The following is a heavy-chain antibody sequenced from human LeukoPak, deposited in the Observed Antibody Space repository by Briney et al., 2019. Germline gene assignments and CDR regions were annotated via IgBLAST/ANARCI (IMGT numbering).Heavy chain of an antibody. CDR2: IYYSGST. CDR1: GGSVSSGSYY. CDR3: ARMSTNYFDY. Sequence: SETLSLTCTVSGGSVSSGSYYWNWIRQPPGKGLEWIGYIYYSGSTHYNPSLKSRVTISVDTSKNQFSLKLSSVTAADTAVYYCARMSTNYFDYWGQGTLVTVSS. V-gene: IGHV4-61*01. J-gene: IGHJ4*02.